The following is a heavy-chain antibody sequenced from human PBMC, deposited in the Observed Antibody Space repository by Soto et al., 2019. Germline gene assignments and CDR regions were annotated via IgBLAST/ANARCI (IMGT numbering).Heavy chain of an antibody. CDR1: GYSLRSNY. J-gene: IGHJ6*02. V-gene: IGHV1-2*02. Sequence: QVQLVQSGAEVKKPGASVKVSCKASGYSLRSNYIHWVRQAPGQGLEWLGWINHNSSGIVYAQKFQGRVTKPRDTSLTTVEMQQNRLTADDTAVYYCARDLIVDGPDNYAMDVWGQGTTVTVSS. D-gene: IGHD3-22*01. CDR3: ARDLIVDGPDNYAMDV. CDR2: INHNSSGI.